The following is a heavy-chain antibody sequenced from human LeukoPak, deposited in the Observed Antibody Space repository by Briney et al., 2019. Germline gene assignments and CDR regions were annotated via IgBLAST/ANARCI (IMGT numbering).Heavy chain of an antibody. Sequence: RASETLSLTCTVSGGYISSYYWSWIRQPPGKGLEWIGYIYYSGSTNYNPSLKSRVTISADRSKNQFSLKLNSVTAADTAVYYCARVLPTTVSSVWFDPWGQGTLVTVSP. CDR1: GGYISSYY. CDR2: IYYSGST. D-gene: IGHD4-17*01. CDR3: ARVLPTTVSSVWFDP. J-gene: IGHJ5*02. V-gene: IGHV4-59*12.